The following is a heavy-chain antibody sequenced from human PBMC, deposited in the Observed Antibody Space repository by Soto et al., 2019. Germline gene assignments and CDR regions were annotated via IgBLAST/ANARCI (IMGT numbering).Heavy chain of an antibody. V-gene: IGHV4-34*01. CDR2: IIYSGNT. Sequence: QVQLQQWGAGLLKPSETLSLTCAVHGGPFSGYYWSWIRQPPGKGLEWIGEIIYSGNTNYTPSLKSRVTISVDTSKKHFSLKLSSVTAADTAVYYCARGIGGTSDYWGQGTLVTVSS. CDR3: ARGIGGTSDY. J-gene: IGHJ4*02. CDR1: GGPFSGYY. D-gene: IGHD2-15*01.